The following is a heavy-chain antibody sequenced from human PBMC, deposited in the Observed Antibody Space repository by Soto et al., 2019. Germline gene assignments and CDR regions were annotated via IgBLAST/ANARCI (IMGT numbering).Heavy chain of an antibody. CDR3: ARAGDSGYDYGEGGYYGMDV. Sequence: QVQLVQSGAEVKKPGASVKVSCKASGYTFTSYDINWVRQAIGQGLEWMGWMNPNSGNTGYAQKFQGRVTMTRNTSISTADMELSSLRSEDTAVYYCARAGDSGYDYGEGGYYGMDVWGQGTTVTVSS. CDR2: MNPNSGNT. CDR1: GYTFTSYD. J-gene: IGHJ6*02. V-gene: IGHV1-8*01. D-gene: IGHD5-12*01.